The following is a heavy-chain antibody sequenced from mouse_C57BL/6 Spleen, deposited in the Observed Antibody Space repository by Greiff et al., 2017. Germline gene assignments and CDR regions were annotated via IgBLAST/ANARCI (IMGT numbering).Heavy chain of an antibody. J-gene: IGHJ3*01. CDR1: GYTFTSYW. Sequence: VQLQQPGAELVKPGASVKLSCKASGYTFTSYWMQWVKQRPGQGLEWIGEIDPSDSYTNYNQKFKGKATLTVDTSSSTAYMQLSSLTSEDSAVYYCARELYGGSYPFAYWGQGTLVTVSA. D-gene: IGHD1-1*01. V-gene: IGHV1-50*01. CDR3: ARELYGGSYPFAY. CDR2: IDPSDSYT.